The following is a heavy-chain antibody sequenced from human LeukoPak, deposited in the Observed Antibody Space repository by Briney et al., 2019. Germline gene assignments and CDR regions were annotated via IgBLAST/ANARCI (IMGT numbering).Heavy chain of an antibody. CDR3: ASPRSYYDSSGYYIS. CDR1: GGSVSSGSHY. D-gene: IGHD3-22*01. Sequence: SETLSLTCTVSGGSVSSGSHYWSWIRQPPGKGLEWIGYIYYSGSTNYNPSLKSRVTISVDTSKSQFSLKLSSVTAADTAVYYCASPRSYYDSSGYYISWGQGTLVTVSS. V-gene: IGHV4-61*01. CDR2: IYYSGST. J-gene: IGHJ5*02.